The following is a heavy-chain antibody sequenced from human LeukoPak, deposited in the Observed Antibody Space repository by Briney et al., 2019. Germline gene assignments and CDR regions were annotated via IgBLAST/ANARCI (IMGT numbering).Heavy chain of an antibody. CDR2: IWYDGTSK. J-gene: IGHJ4*02. V-gene: IGHV3-33*01. CDR1: GFSLSAYG. CDR3: VRVLGMVRGTADY. Sequence: GGSLRLSCAASGFSLSAYGVHWVRQAPGKGLEWVAVIWYDGTSKDYADSVKGRFTFSRDNSKNTLYLQMNSLRAEDTAVYYCVRVLGMVRGTADYWGQGTLVTVSS. D-gene: IGHD3-10*01.